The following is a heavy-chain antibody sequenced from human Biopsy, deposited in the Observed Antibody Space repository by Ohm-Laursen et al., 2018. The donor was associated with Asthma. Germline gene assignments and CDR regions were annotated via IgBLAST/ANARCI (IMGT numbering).Heavy chain of an antibody. CDR2: VSSDGHNK. Sequence: SLRLSCLASGFVFSQCGMHWVRQGPGKGLEWVALVSSDGHNKYYEDSVKGRFTISRDNSRNRLYLQINRLTVEDSAVYFCARQSGQDYGDSSGFDIWGQGTKVAVSS. CDR3: ARQSGQDYGDSSGFDI. D-gene: IGHD3-22*01. CDR1: GFVFSQCG. V-gene: IGHV3-30*03. J-gene: IGHJ3*02.